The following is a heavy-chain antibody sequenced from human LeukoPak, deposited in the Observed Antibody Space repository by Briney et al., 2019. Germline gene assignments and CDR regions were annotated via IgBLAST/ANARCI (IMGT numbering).Heavy chain of an antibody. J-gene: IGHJ3*02. CDR1: GGSFSGYY. D-gene: IGHD3-10*01. Sequence: PSETLSLTCAVYGGSFSGYYWSWIRQPPGKGLEWIGEISHSGSTNYNPSLKSRVTISVDTSKNQFSLKLSSVTAADTAVYYCAREALWFGELLPTPGAFDIWGQGTMVTVSS. V-gene: IGHV4-34*01. CDR3: AREALWFGELLPTPGAFDI. CDR2: ISHSGST.